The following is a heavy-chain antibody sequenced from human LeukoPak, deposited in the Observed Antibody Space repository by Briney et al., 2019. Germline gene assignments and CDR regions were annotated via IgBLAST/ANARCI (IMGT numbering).Heavy chain of an antibody. V-gene: IGHV4-34*01. D-gene: IGHD3-22*01. CDR1: GGSFSGYY. CDR2: INHSGST. Sequence: SETLSLTCAVYGGSFSGYYWSWIRQPPGKGLEWIGEINHSGSTNCNPSLKSRVTISVDTSKNQFSLKLSSVTAADTAVYYCARGRPRYDSSGYYPYFDYWGQGTLVTVSS. J-gene: IGHJ4*02. CDR3: ARGRPRYDSSGYYPYFDY.